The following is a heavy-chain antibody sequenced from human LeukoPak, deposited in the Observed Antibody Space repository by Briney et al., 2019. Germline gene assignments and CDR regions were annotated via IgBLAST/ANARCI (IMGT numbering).Heavy chain of an antibody. D-gene: IGHD2-15*01. CDR1: GGSISSSSYY. Sequence: PSETLSLTCTVSGGSISSSSYYWGWIRQPPGKGLEWIGYIYYSGRTYYNPSLKSRVTISVDTSKNQFSLKLSSVTAADTAVYYCARNIGGPNWFDPWGQGTLVTVSS. CDR2: IYYSGRT. J-gene: IGHJ5*02. CDR3: ARNIGGPNWFDP. V-gene: IGHV4-30-4*08.